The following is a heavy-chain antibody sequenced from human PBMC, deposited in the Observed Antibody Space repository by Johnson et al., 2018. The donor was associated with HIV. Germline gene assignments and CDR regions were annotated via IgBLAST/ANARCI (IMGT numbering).Heavy chain of an antibody. CDR1: GFTFSSYG. J-gene: IGHJ3*02. D-gene: IGHD2-2*01. V-gene: IGHV3-30*02. CDR3: GRRRYSSTWRDASDI. Sequence: QVQLVESGGGVVQPGGSLRLSCAASGFTFSSYGMHWVRQAPGKGLAWVAFIRCAGSTKYYADSVKGRFTISRDNYKNTLFLQINSRRAEGTAVYYCGRRRYSSTWRDASDIWGQGKMGTVSS. CDR2: IRCAGSTK.